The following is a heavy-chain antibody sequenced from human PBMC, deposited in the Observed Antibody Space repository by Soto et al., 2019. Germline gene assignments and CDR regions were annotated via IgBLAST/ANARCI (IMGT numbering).Heavy chain of an antibody. D-gene: IGHD1-26*01. CDR1: GGTFSSYA. CDR2: IIPIFGTA. CDR3: ARGTSWSYAYYYYGMDV. J-gene: IGHJ6*02. Sequence: QVQLVQSGAEVKKPGSSVKVSCKASGGTFSSYAMSWVRQAPGQGLEWMGGIIPIFGTANDAQTFQGRVTITADESTSTAYMELSSLRSEDTAVYYCARGTSWSYAYYYYGMDVWGQGTTVTVSS. V-gene: IGHV1-69*01.